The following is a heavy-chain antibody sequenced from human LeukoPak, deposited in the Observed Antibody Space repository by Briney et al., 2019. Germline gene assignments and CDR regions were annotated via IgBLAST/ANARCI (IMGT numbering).Heavy chain of an antibody. CDR3: ARGGYDFWSGYFLHYYYGMDV. CDR2: IYYSGST. V-gene: IGHV4-59*01. Sequence: SETLSLTCTVSGGFISSYYWSWIRQPPGKGLEWIGYIYYSGSTNYNPSLKSRVTISVDTSKNQFSLKLSSVTAADTAVYYCARGGYDFWSGYFLHYYYGMDVWGQGTTVTVSS. D-gene: IGHD3-3*01. J-gene: IGHJ6*02. CDR1: GGFISSYY.